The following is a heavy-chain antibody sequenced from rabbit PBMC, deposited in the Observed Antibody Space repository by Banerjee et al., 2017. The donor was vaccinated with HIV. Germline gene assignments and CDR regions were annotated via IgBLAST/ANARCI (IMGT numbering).Heavy chain of an antibody. CDR2: IYTSTNST. D-gene: IGHD4-1*01. CDR1: GIDFTSYYY. Sequence: QQLEESGGGLVKPGGTLTLTCKASGIDFTSYYYMCWVRQAPGKGLELIACIYTSTNSTWYANWVNGRFTISKASWTTVTLQMTSLTAADTASYFCARDLAGVIGWNFNLWGQGTLVTVS. V-gene: IGHV1S43*01. J-gene: IGHJ4*01. CDR3: ARDLAGVIGWNFNL.